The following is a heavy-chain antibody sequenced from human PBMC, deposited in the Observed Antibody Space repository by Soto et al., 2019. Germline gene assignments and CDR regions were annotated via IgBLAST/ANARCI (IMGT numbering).Heavy chain of an antibody. Sequence: SETLSLTCAVSGYSISSGYYWGWIRQTPGKGLEWIASIYHSGSTYYNPSLKSRVTISVDTSENQFSLKLTSVTAADTAVYYCARGAATVTPGWFDPWGQGIMVTVSS. D-gene: IGHD4-17*01. CDR2: IYHSGST. CDR3: ARGAATVTPGWFDP. V-gene: IGHV4-38-2*01. J-gene: IGHJ5*02. CDR1: GYSISSGYY.